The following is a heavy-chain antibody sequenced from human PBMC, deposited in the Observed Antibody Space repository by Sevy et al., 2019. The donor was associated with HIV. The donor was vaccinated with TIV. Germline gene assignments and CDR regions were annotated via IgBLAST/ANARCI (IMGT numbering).Heavy chain of an antibody. V-gene: IGHV4-34*01. Sequence: SETLSLTCAVYGGSFSGYYRSWIRQPPGKGLEWIGEINHSGSTNYNPSLKSRVTISVDTSKNQFSLKLSSVTAADTAVYYCARAITMAPGSYDYGMDVWGQGTTVTVSS. J-gene: IGHJ6*02. CDR2: INHSGST. CDR1: GGSFSGYY. CDR3: ARAITMAPGSYDYGMDV. D-gene: IGHD3-10*01.